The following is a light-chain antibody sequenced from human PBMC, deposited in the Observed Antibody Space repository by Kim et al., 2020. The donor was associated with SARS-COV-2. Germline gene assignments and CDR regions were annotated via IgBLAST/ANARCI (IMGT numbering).Light chain of an antibody. CDR1: QSIGYS. CDR2: DAS. J-gene: IGKJ5*01. CDR3: QQRSDWPIT. V-gene: IGKV3-11*01. Sequence: LSPGERATLSFRASQSIGYSLAWYQQKPGRAPRLLMYDASDRAAGIPTRFSGSGSGTDFTLTISSLEPEDFAVYYCQQRSDWPITFGQGTRLEIK.